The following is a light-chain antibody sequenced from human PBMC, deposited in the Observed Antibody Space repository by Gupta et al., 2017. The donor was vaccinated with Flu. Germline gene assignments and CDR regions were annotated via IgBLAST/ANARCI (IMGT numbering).Light chain of an antibody. CDR3: QSADSSGTSWV. CDR1: ALPKQY. J-gene: IGLJ3*02. Sequence: YELTQPPSVSVSPGQTARITCSGDALPKQYAYWYQQKPGQAPVLVIYKDSERPSGIPERFSGSSSGTTVTLTISGVQAEDEADYYCQSADSSGTSWVFGGGTKLTVL. V-gene: IGLV3-25*02. CDR2: KDS.